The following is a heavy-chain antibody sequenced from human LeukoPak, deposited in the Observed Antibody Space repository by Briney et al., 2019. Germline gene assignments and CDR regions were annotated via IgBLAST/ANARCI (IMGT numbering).Heavy chain of an antibody. J-gene: IGHJ4*02. D-gene: IGHD4-23*01. CDR2: IKEDGTMI. V-gene: IGHV3-7*01. CDR1: GFSLSTYW. CDR3: ASHNSWRFDF. Sequence: GGSLRLSCAASGFSLSTYWMSWVRQAPGKGLEWVANIKEDGTMIYYVDSVKGRFTISRDNTKNSLYLQMNSLRAEDTAMYYCASHNSWRFDFWGQGTLVTVSS.